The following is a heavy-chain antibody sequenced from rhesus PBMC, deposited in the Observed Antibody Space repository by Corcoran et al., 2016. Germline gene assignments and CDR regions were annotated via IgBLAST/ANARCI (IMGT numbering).Heavy chain of an antibody. CDR2: ISYDGSKK. CDR1: GFTFSSYV. D-gene: IGHD4-29*01. Sequence: EVQLVESGGGLVQPGGSLRLSCAASGFTFSSYVMHWVRQVPGKGLEWVAVISYDGSKKYYADSVKARFTISRDNSKNMLYLQMNNLKLEDTAVYYCASGGYGSSHYYYFDLWGPGTPITISS. J-gene: IGHJ2*01. V-gene: IGHV3-54*02. CDR3: ASGGYGSSHYYYFDL.